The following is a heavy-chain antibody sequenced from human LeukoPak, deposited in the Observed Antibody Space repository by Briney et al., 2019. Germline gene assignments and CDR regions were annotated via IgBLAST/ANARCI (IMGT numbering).Heavy chain of an antibody. D-gene: IGHD3-10*01. CDR1: GFTVSSSY. Sequence: GGSLRLSCAASGFTVSSSYMTWVREAPGKGLVWVSVIYSSGSTYYADSVKGRFTISRDNSKNTLYLQMNSLRDEDTAVYYCARAYNYGSGTNWCQGTLVTVSS. CDR3: ARAYNYGSGTN. J-gene: IGHJ4*02. V-gene: IGHV3-53*01. CDR2: IYSSGST.